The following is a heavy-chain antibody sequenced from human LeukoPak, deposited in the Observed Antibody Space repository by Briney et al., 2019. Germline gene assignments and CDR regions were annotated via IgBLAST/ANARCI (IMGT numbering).Heavy chain of an antibody. Sequence: GGSLRLSCAASGFTFSNHDMHWVRQATGKGLEWVSAIGTGGDTYYDASVKGRFTISRENARNSLYLQLNSLRVGDTAVYYCARGGNYFGSGTYPFPLDIWGQGTMVTVSS. CDR1: GFTFSNHD. D-gene: IGHD3-10*01. V-gene: IGHV3-13*01. CDR2: IGTGGDT. J-gene: IGHJ3*02. CDR3: ARGGNYFGSGTYPFPLDI.